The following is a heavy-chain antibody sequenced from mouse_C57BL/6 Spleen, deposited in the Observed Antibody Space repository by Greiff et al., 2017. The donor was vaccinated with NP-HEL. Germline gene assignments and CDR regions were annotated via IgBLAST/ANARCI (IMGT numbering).Heavy chain of an antibody. J-gene: IGHJ4*01. V-gene: IGHV1-52*01. CDR3: ARRYYYGSSLHYYAMDY. CDR1: GYTFTSYW. Sequence: QVQLQQPGAELVRPGSSVKLSCKASGYTFTSYWMHWVKQRPIQGLEWIGNIDPSDSETHYNQKFKDKATLTVDKSSSTAYMQLSSLTSEDSAVYYCARRYYYGSSLHYYAMDYWGQGTSVTVSS. CDR2: IDPSDSET. D-gene: IGHD1-1*01.